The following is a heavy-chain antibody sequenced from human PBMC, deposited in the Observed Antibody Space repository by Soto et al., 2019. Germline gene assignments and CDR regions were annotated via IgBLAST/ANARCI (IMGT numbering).Heavy chain of an antibody. CDR1: GGSFSGYY. J-gene: IGHJ5*02. V-gene: IGHV4-34*01. D-gene: IGHD3-22*01. CDR3: ARTYDSSGYYYGAPCWFDP. Sequence: PSETLSLTCAVYGGSFSGYYWSWIRQPPGKGLEWIGEINHSGSTNYNPSLKSRVTISVDTSKNQFSLKLSSVTAADTAVYYCARTYDSSGYYYGAPCWFDPWGQGILVTVSS. CDR2: INHSGST.